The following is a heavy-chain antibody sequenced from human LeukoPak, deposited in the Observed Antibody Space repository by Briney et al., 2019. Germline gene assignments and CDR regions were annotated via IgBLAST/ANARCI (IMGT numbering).Heavy chain of an antibody. J-gene: IGHJ3*02. CDR1: GGTFSSYA. Sequence: SVTVSCKASGGTFSSYAISWVRQAPGQGLEWMGRIIPILGIANYAQKFQGRVTITAEKSTSTAYMELSSLRSEDTAVYYCARSKGHYDILTGYSEDIWGQGTMVTVSS. D-gene: IGHD3-9*01. V-gene: IGHV1-69*04. CDR3: ARSKGHYDILTGYSEDI. CDR2: IIPILGIA.